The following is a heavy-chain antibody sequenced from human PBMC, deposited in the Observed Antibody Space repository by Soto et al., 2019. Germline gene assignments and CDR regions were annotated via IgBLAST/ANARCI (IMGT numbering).Heavy chain of an antibody. CDR2: INGGIGNT. J-gene: IGHJ4*02. CDR3: ARSSVTIDGLDF. Sequence: QVRLEQSRAEVKEPGASVKISCKASGYDFNSYSIHWLRQAPGQRPEYMGRINGGIGNTKFSQKFQDGPTIARDTSASAMYMELSSLTSDDTSVYYCARSSVTIDGLDFWGQGTLVIVSS. V-gene: IGHV1-3*01. D-gene: IGHD4-17*01. CDR1: GYDFNSYS.